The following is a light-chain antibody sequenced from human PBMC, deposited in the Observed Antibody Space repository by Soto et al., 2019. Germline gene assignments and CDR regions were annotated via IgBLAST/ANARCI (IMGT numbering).Light chain of an antibody. V-gene: IGLV2-14*01. CDR2: DVS. J-gene: IGLJ2*01. Sequence: QCALTQPASVSWSPGQSTTISCTGTSSDVGGYNYVSWYHQHPGKAPKRMIYDVSNRPSGVSNRLSGSKSGNTASLTISGLQAEDEAEYYCSSYTSSYTVVFGGGTNLPVL. CDR1: SSDVGGYNY. CDR3: SSYTSSYTVV.